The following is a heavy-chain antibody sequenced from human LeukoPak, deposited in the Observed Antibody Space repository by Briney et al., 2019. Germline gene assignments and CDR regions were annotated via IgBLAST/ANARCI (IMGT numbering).Heavy chain of an antibody. V-gene: IGHV4-39*01. J-gene: IGHJ4*02. CDR1: GGSISSDTYF. CDR2: IYFTGNT. Sequence: SETLSLTCTVSGGSISSDTYFWGWSCQPPGKGLEWIANIYFTGNTYYNPSLKSRATISVDTSKNQFSLTLSSVTAADTAVYYCASEAHRGGGFDSWGQGTQVTVSS. CDR3: ASEAHRGGGFDS. D-gene: IGHD3-16*01.